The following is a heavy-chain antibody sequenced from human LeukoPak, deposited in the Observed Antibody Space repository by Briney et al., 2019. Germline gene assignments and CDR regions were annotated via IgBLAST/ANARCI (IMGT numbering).Heavy chain of an antibody. J-gene: IGHJ4*02. D-gene: IGHD4-17*01. CDR3: ARLSDYGDYVPYYFDY. V-gene: IGHV4-59*01. CDR2: IYYGGST. Sequence: SETLSLTCTVSGGSISSYYWSWIRQPPGKGLEWIGYIYYGGSTNYNPSLKSRVTISVDTSKNQFSLKLSSVTAADTAVYYCARLSDYGDYVPYYFDYWGQGTLVTVSS. CDR1: GGSISSYY.